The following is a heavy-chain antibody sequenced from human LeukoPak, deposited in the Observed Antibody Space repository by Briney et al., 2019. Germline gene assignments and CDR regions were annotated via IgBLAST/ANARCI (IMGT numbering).Heavy chain of an antibody. CDR1: GGSIRSYY. CDR3: ARRYCSGGSCYSALEY. V-gene: IGHV4-59*01. Sequence: SETLSLTCTVSGGSIRSYYWSWIRQPPGKGLEWIGYMHHSGSTNYNPSLKSRVTISVDTSKNQFSLNLSSVTAADTAVYYCARRYCSGGSCYSALEYWGQGTLVTVSS. J-gene: IGHJ4*02. D-gene: IGHD2-15*01. CDR2: MHHSGST.